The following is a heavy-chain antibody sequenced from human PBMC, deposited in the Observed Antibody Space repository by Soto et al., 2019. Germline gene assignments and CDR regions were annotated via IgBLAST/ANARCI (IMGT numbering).Heavy chain of an antibody. J-gene: IGHJ4*02. V-gene: IGHV2-5*02. Sequence: QITLKESGPPLVKPTQTLTLTCTFSGFSLSTSGVGVGWIRQPPGKALEWLALIYWDDDKRYSPPLKSRLTITKDTSKNQVVLTMTNMDPVDTATYYCARGYCSGGSCHVDYWGQGTLVTVSS. CDR2: IYWDDDK. D-gene: IGHD2-15*01. CDR1: GFSLSTSGVG. CDR3: ARGYCSGGSCHVDY.